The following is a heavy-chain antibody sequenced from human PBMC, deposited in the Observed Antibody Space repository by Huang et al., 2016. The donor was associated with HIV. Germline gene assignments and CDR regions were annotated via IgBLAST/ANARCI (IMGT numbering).Heavy chain of an antibody. V-gene: IGHV3-53*01. CDR1: GFTVSTNY. Sequence: EVQLVESGGGLIQPGGSLRLSCAASGFTVSTNYMTWVGQAPGKGLEWVSRIYSGGTTYYADSVKGRFTISRDDSENTLYLHMTSLRAGDTAVYYCAKEGDTGAALGYWGQGTLVTVS. CDR3: AKEGDTGAALGY. CDR2: IYSGGTT. J-gene: IGHJ4*02. D-gene: IGHD2-8*02.